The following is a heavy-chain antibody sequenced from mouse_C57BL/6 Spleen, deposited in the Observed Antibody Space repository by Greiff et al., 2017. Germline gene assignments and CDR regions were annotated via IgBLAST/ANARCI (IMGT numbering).Heavy chain of an antibody. Sequence: QVQLKQPGAELVRPGSSVKLSCKASGYTFTSYWMDWVKQRPGQGLEWIGNIYPSDSETHYNQKFKDKATLTVDKSSSTAYMQLSSLTSEDSAVXYCASTVVATRGYAMDYWGQGTSVTVAS. CDR3: ASTVVATRGYAMDY. J-gene: IGHJ4*01. V-gene: IGHV1-61*01. D-gene: IGHD1-1*01. CDR1: GYTFTSYW. CDR2: IYPSDSET.